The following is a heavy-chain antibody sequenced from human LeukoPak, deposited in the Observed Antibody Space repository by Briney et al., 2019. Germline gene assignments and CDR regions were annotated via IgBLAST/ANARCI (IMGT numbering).Heavy chain of an antibody. Sequence: SETLSLTCTVSGVSISSYYWSWIRQPAGKGLEWIGRIYTSGSTNYNPSLKSRVTMSVDTSKNQFSLKLSSVTAADTAVYYCARDNGDYKRSWFDPWGQGTLVTVSS. CDR3: ARDNGDYKRSWFDP. CDR2: IYTSGST. D-gene: IGHD4-17*01. J-gene: IGHJ5*02. CDR1: GVSISSYY. V-gene: IGHV4-4*07.